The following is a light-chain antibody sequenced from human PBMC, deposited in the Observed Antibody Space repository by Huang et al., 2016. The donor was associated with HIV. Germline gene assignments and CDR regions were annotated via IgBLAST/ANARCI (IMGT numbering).Light chain of an antibody. Sequence: EILLTPSPATLSVSPGERATLSARASQSVSSNLAWYQQKPGQPPRLLSYRASTRATGIPARCSGSASGKEFTLTIRRLQSEDFAVYYCQQYNNWLLFGQGTKVEIK. CDR1: QSVSSN. CDR3: QQYNNWLL. V-gene: IGKV3-15*01. J-gene: IGKJ2*01. CDR2: RAS.